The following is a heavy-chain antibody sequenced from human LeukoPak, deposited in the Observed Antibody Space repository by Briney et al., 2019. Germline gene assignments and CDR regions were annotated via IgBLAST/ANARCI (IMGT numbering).Heavy chain of an antibody. J-gene: IGHJ4*02. CDR1: GGSISSYY. Sequence: SETLSLTCTVSGGSISSYYWSWIRQPPGKGLEWIGYIYYSGSTSYNPSLKSRVTISVDTSKNQFSLKLSSVTAADTAVYYCAGGLQLVRFDYWGQGTLVTVSS. V-gene: IGHV4-59*08. D-gene: IGHD6-6*01. CDR2: IYYSGST. CDR3: AGGLQLVRFDY.